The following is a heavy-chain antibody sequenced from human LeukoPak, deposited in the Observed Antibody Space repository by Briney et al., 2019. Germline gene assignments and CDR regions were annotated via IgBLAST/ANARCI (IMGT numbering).Heavy chain of an antibody. D-gene: IGHD3-3*01. CDR1: GRSLNDYK. CDR2: VTHSGNT. V-gene: IGHV4-34*01. CDR3: ARARGDYYDYNNYYAMDV. Sequence: PSEPLSLTCAVDGRSLNDYKWSWIRQSPGKVLEWIGKVTHSGNTKYNPSLRSRVSISLDTSRYHLSLELTSVTAADTAVYYCARARGDYYDYNNYYAMDVWGQGTTVTVSS. J-gene: IGHJ6*02.